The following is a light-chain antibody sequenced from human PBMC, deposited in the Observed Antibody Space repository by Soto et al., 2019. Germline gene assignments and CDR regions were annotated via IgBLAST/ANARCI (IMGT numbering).Light chain of an antibody. CDR2: DNN. Sequence: QSVLTQPPSVSAAPGQTVTISCSGSSSNIGSHYVSWYQQLPGTAPKLLTYDNNKRPSGIPDRFSGSKSGTSATLGITGLQTGDEADYYCGTWDSSLTAGVFGGGTKLTVL. J-gene: IGLJ2*01. V-gene: IGLV1-51*01. CDR3: GTWDSSLTAGV. CDR1: SSNIGSHY.